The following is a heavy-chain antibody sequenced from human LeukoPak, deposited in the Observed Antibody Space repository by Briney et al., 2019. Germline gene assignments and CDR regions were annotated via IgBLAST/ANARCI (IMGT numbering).Heavy chain of an antibody. V-gene: IGHV4-28*03. Sequence: SETLSLTCAVSGSSISNNNLWGWLRQPPGKGLEWIGYLFSSGSTYYNPSLKIPVSMSVDTSKNQFSLHLNSVTAVDTAVYYCARGGSRLTTAGDLDYWGQGTLVTVSS. CDR3: ARGGSRLTTAGDLDY. CDR1: GSSISNNNL. D-gene: IGHD3-16*01. CDR2: LFSSGST. J-gene: IGHJ4*02.